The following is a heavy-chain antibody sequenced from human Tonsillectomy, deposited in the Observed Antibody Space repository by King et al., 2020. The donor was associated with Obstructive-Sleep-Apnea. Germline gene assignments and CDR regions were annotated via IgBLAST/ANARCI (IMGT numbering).Heavy chain of an antibody. Sequence: VQLVESGGGLVKPGGSLRLSCAASGFTFSDYYMSWIRQAPGKGLEWVSYISSSGSTIYYADSVKGRFTISRDNAKNSLYLQMNSLRAEDTAVYYCARDSLPVEVWLQLRGDAFDIWGQGTMVTVSS. V-gene: IGHV3-11*01. CDR2: ISSSGSTI. CDR1: GFTFSDYY. CDR3: ARDSLPVEVWLQLRGDAFDI. J-gene: IGHJ3*02. D-gene: IGHD5-24*01.